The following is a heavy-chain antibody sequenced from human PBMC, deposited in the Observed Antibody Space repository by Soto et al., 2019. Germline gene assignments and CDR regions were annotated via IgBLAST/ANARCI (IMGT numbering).Heavy chain of an antibody. CDR3: ARGHTTVRRAYFDD. CDR2: ISVGGTFA. J-gene: IGHJ4*02. D-gene: IGHD4-17*01. V-gene: IGHV3-11*04. Sequence: XGSLRLTFEASGFTFSDYDMTWFRQAPGKGLGWVSYISVGGTFAVYADSLGGRFTILRDNAKSSVYLQITSLRADDSAVYYCARGHTTVRRAYFDDWGQGTVVTVPS. CDR1: GFTFSDYD.